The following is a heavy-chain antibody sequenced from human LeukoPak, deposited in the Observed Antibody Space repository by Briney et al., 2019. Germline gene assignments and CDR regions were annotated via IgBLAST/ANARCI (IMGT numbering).Heavy chain of an antibody. Sequence: PSETLSLTCAVYGGSFSGYYWSWIRQPPGKGLEWIGEINHSGSTNYNPSLKSRVTISVDTFKNQFSLKLSSVTAADTAVYYCVRDFGESSGYYFDYWGQGTLVTVSS. V-gene: IGHV4-34*01. CDR2: INHSGST. CDR3: VRDFGESSGYYFDY. J-gene: IGHJ4*02. D-gene: IGHD3-22*01. CDR1: GGSFSGYY.